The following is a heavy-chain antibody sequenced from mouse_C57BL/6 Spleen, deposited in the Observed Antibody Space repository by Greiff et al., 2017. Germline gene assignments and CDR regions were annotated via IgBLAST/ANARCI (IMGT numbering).Heavy chain of an antibody. CDR2: IYPSDSET. J-gene: IGHJ3*01. Sequence: QVQLQQPGAELVRPGSSVKLSCKASGYTFTSYWMDWVKQRPGQGLEWIGNIYPSDSETHYNQKFKDKATLTVDKSSSTAYMQLSSLTSEDSAVYYCARRYYGRGLSFAYWGQGTLVTVSA. CDR1: GYTFTSYW. CDR3: ARRYYGRGLSFAY. D-gene: IGHD1-1*01. V-gene: IGHV1-61*01.